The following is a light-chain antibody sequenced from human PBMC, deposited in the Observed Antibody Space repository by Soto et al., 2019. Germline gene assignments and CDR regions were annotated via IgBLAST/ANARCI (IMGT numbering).Light chain of an antibody. Sequence: EIAMTQSPATLSVSPGERATLSCRASQSVSSNLAWYQQKPGQAPRLLIYGASTRATDIPARFSGSGSGTEFTLYISSLQSEDFAVYYCQQYNNWTPFTFGPGTKVDIK. CDR2: GAS. V-gene: IGKV3-15*01. CDR3: QQYNNWTPFT. CDR1: QSVSSN. J-gene: IGKJ3*01.